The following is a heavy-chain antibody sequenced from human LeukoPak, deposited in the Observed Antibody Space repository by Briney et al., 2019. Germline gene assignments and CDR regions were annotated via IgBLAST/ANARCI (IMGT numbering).Heavy chain of an antibody. V-gene: IGHV3-7*03. Sequence: GGSLRLSCAASGFIFSNYWMTWVRQAPGKGLEWVANIKEDGSEKYYVDSVKGRFTMSRDNAKNTLYLQMNSLRAEDTAVYYCAKDRVATERYYMDVWGKGTTVTISS. CDR2: IKEDGSEK. CDR3: AKDRVATERYYMDV. D-gene: IGHD6-13*01. J-gene: IGHJ6*03. CDR1: GFIFSNYW.